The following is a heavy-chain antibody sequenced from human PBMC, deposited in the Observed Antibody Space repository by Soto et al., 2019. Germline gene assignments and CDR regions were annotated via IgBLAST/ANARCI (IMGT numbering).Heavy chain of an antibody. D-gene: IGHD2-8*02. CDR3: ARVRGYCTATNGTIDS. J-gene: IGHJ5*01. CDR2: VSLTGDRT. V-gene: IGHV3-23*01. Sequence: EVQLLESGEGLVQPGGSLRLSCVASRFSFSSYEMSWVRQAAGKGLEWVSRVSLTGDRTNYAWSVEGRFTVARANFQNTLYLAMDSRRPEDTAIYVCARVRGYCTATNGTIDSWGPGTPSTISS. CDR1: RFSFSSYE.